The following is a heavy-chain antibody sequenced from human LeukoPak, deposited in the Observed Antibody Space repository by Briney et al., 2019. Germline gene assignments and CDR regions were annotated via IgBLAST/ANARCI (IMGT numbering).Heavy chain of an antibody. CDR2: IYYSGST. CDR1: GGSISSSSYY. D-gene: IGHD5-18*01. J-gene: IGHJ6*03. Sequence: PSETLSLTCTVSGGSISSSSYYWCWIRQPPGKGPEWIGSIYYSGSTYYNPSLKSRVTISVDTSKNQFSLKLSSVTAADTAVYYCASLSGDTAMVRYYYYYYMDVWGKGTTVTVSS. CDR3: ASLSGDTAMVRYYYYYYMDV. V-gene: IGHV4-39*01.